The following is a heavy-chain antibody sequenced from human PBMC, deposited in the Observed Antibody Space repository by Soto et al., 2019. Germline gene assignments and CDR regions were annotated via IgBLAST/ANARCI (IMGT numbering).Heavy chain of an antibody. CDR3: VRATYFSDSSGYTRCLDY. CDR2: SRDKPQGYST. V-gene: IGHV3-72*01. CDR1: GFTLSDNY. Sequence: EVQLVESGGGLVQPGGSLRLSCAGPGFTLSDNYIDWVRQAPGKGLGWVGRSRDKPQGYSTAYAASVKGRFTTSRDESKNSAYLQMNSLKTEDTAVYYCVRATYFSDSSGYTRCLDYWGQGTLVTVSS. J-gene: IGHJ4*02. D-gene: IGHD3-22*01.